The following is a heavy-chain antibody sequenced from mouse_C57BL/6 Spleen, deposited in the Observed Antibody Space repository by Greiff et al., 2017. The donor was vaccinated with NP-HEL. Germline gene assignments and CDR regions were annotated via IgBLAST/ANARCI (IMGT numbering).Heavy chain of an antibody. V-gene: IGHV1-82*01. Sequence: VKLMESGPELVKPGASVKISCKASGYAFSSSWMNWVKQRPGKGLEWIGRIYPGDGDTNYNGKFKGKATLTADKSSSTAYMQLSSLTSEDSAVYFCARSGDYDVMDYWGQGPSVTVSS. D-gene: IGHD3-1*01. CDR3: ARSGDYDVMDY. CDR1: GYAFSSSW. J-gene: IGHJ4*01. CDR2: IYPGDGDT.